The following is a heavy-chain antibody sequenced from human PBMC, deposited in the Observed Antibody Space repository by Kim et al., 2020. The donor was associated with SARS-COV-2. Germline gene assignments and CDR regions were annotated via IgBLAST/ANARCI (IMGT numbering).Heavy chain of an antibody. V-gene: IGHV4-39*01. CDR2: MYYSGST. CDR3: ARHDGSGSSYYYYGMDV. Sequence: SETLSLTCTVSGGSISSSSFYWAWIRQPPGKGLEWIVSMYYSGSTYYNPSLKSRVTISVDTSNNQFSLKLKSVTAADTAVYYCARHDGSGSSYYYYGMDVWGQGTTVTVSS. CDR1: GGSISSSSFY. J-gene: IGHJ6*02. D-gene: IGHD3-10*01.